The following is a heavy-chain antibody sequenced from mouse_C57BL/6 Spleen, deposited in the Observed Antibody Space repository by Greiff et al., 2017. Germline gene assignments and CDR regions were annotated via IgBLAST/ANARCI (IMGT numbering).Heavy chain of an antibody. CDR1: GFTFSSYT. J-gene: IGHJ3*01. CDR2: ISGGGGNT. Sequence: VQLKESGGGLVKPGGSLKLSCAASGFTFSSYTMSWVRQTPEKRLEWVATISGGGGNTYYPDSVKGRFTISRDNAKNTLYLQMSSLRSEDTALYYCARESPWFAYWGQGTLVTVSA. CDR3: ARESPWFAY. V-gene: IGHV5-9*01.